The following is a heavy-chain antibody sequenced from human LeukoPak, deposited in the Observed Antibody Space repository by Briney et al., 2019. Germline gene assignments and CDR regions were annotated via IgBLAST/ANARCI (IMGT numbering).Heavy chain of an antibody. CDR1: GYTFTGYY. V-gene: IGHV1-2*02. J-gene: IGHJ4*02. D-gene: IGHD1-1*01. Sequence: VASVKVSCKASGYTFTGYYMHWVRQAPGQGLEWMGWINPNSGGTNYAQKFQGRVTMTRDTSISTAYMELSRLRSDDTAVYYCAREIESANWNDVHFDYWGQGTLVSVSS. CDR3: AREIESANWNDVHFDY. CDR2: INPNSGGT.